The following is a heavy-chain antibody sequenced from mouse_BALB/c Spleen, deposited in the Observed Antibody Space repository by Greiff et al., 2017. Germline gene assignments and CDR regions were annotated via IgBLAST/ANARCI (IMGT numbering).Heavy chain of an antibody. J-gene: IGHJ3*01. V-gene: IGHV1-87*01. CDR1: GYTFTSYW. Sequence: LQESGAELARPGASVKLSCKASGYTFTSYWMQWVKQRPGQGLEWIGAIYPGDGDTRYTQKFKGKATLTADKSSSTAYMQLSSLASEDSAVYYCARLYGNSFAYWGQGTLVTVSA. D-gene: IGHD2-10*02. CDR2: IYPGDGDT. CDR3: ARLYGNSFAY.